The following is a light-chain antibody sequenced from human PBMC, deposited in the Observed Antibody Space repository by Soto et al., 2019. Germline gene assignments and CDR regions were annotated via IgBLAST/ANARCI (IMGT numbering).Light chain of an antibody. CDR1: QSVSSN. CDR2: GAS. Sequence: EIVMTQSPATLSVSPGETATLCCRASQSVSSNLAWYQQKPGQATRLLLYGASTRATGIPDRFSGSGSGTDFTLTISRLEPEDFAVYYCQQYGSSPLWTFGQGTKVDIK. V-gene: IGKV3-20*01. J-gene: IGKJ1*01. CDR3: QQYGSSPLWT.